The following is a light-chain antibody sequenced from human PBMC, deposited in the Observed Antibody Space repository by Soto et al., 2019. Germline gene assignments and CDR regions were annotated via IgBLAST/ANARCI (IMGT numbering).Light chain of an antibody. Sequence: QSVLTQPASVSLALGQTITISCTGTSTDSGGQNYVSWYQQHPGRAPKLILYEVSNRPSGVSNRFSGSKSGNTASLTISGLQAEDVADYYCSSYTDVVTLEVFGPGTKVTVL. V-gene: IGLV2-14*01. J-gene: IGLJ1*01. CDR3: SSYTDVVTLEV. CDR2: EVS. CDR1: STDSGGQNY.